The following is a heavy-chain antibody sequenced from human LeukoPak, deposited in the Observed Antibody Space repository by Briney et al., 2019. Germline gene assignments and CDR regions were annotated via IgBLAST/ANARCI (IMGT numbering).Heavy chain of an antibody. J-gene: IGHJ4*01. Sequence: GGSLRLSCAASGFTFRDYAINWVRQAPGKGLEWVSSISAAGGATYYADSVKGRFSISRVNSKNVVYLQMNSLMPDDTAVYYCARGVQLWYFDYWGHGTLVTVSS. CDR1: GFTFRDYA. CDR3: ARGVQLWYFDY. CDR2: ISAAGGAT. D-gene: IGHD1-1*01. V-gene: IGHV3-23*01.